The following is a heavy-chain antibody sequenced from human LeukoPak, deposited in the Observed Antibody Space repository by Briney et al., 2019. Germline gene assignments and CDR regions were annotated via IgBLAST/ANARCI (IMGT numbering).Heavy chain of an antibody. CDR1: GGSMSSSNSY. D-gene: IGHD2/OR15-2a*01. CDR2: IYYSGST. J-gene: IGHJ3*02. V-gene: IGHV4-39*01. CDR3: ARRARSNFRDDAFDI. Sequence: SETLSLTCTVSGGSMSSSNSYWGWVRQPPGKGLEWIGSIYYSGSTYYNPSLKSRVTIFVDTSKNQFSLKLTSVTAADTAVYYCARRARSNFRDDAFDIWGQGTMVTVSS.